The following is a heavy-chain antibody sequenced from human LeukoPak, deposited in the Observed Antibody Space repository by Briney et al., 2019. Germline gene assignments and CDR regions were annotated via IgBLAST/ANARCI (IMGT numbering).Heavy chain of an antibody. CDR3: ARNTYLYYYYGMDV. CDR2: ISGSGGST. V-gene: IGHV3-23*01. Sequence: PGGSLTLSCAASGFTFSSYAMSWVRQAPGKGLEWVSAISGSGGSTYYADSVKGRFTISRDNSKNTLYLQMNSLRAEDTAVYYCARNTYLYYYYGMDVWGRGTTVTVSS. J-gene: IGHJ6*02. CDR1: GFTFSSYA.